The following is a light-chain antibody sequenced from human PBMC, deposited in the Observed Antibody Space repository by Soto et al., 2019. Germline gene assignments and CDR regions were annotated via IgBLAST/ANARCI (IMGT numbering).Light chain of an antibody. CDR2: GAS. CDR3: QQYGNSPWT. V-gene: IGKV3-20*01. Sequence: EIVLTQSPGTLSLSPGERATLSCRASQSVSSSYLAWYQQKPGQAPRLLIYGASSRATGIPDRFSDSGSGTEFALTISRLEPEDFAAYYCQQYGNSPWTFGQGTKVEIK. CDR1: QSVSSSY. J-gene: IGKJ1*01.